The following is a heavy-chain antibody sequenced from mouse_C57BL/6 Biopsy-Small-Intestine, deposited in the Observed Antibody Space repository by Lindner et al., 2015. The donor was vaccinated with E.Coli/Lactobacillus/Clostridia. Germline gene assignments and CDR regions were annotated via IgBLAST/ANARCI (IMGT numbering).Heavy chain of an antibody. J-gene: IGHJ4*01. V-gene: IGHV1-85*01. CDR2: IYPRDGTT. CDR3: ARSEAMDF. CDR1: GYTFAGYD. Sequence: VQLQESGPELVKPGASVKLSCKASGYTFAGYDINWVKKRPGQGLEWIGWIYPRDGTTNYNKKFKGKATLTGDTSSSTAYMELHSLTSEDSAVYFCARSEAMDFWGQGISVTVSS.